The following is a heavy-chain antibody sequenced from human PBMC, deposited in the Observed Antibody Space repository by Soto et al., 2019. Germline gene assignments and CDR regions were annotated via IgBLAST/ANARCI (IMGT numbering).Heavy chain of an antibody. CDR3: ARDPGYCSGGSCYSDAFDI. D-gene: IGHD2-15*01. Sequence: LRLSCAASGFTFSSYSMNWVRQAPGKGLEWVSSISSSSSYIYYADSVKGRFTISRDNAKNSLYLQMNSLRAEDTAVYYCARDPGYCSGGSCYSDAFDIWGQGTMVTVS. CDR2: ISSSSSYI. CDR1: GFTFSSYS. V-gene: IGHV3-21*01. J-gene: IGHJ3*02.